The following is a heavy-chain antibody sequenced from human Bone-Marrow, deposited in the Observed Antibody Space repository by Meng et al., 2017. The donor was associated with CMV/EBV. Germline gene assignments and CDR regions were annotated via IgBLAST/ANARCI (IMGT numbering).Heavy chain of an antibody. CDR2: INPKSGGT. Sequence: VRVVPSGAEGKKPGASVKVSSKASADSCTGYYMHWVRQAPGQGLEWMGWINPKSGGTNYAQKFQGRVTMTRDTSISTAYMELSRLRSDDTAVYYCARDPISGDSSGTDYWGQGTLVTVSS. CDR1: ADSCTGYY. D-gene: IGHD3-22*01. CDR3: ARDPISGDSSGTDY. J-gene: IGHJ4*02. V-gene: IGHV1-2*02.